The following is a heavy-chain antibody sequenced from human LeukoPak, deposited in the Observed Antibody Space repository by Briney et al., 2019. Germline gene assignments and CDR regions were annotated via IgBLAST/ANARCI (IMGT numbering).Heavy chain of an antibody. J-gene: IGHJ3*02. CDR3: AREYYYDSSDPHGGCAFDI. CDR2: ISYDGSNK. D-gene: IGHD3-22*01. Sequence: GRSLRLSCAASGFTFSSYDMHWVRQAPGKGLEWVAVISYDGSNKYYADSVKGRFTISRDNSKNTLYLQMNSLRAEDTAVYYCAREYYYDSSDPHGGCAFDIWGQGTMVTVSS. CDR1: GFTFSSYD. V-gene: IGHV3-30*03.